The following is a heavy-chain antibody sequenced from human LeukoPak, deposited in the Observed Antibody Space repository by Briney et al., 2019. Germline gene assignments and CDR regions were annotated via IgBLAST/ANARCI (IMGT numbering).Heavy chain of an antibody. J-gene: IGHJ4*02. Sequence: GASVKVSCKVSGYTLTELSMHWVRQAPGKGLEWMGGSDPEDGETIYAQKFQGRVTMTEDTSTDTAYMELSSLRSGDTAVYYCATWSDSSGWPMFDYWGQGTLVTVSS. D-gene: IGHD6-19*01. CDR1: GYTLTELS. CDR2: SDPEDGET. CDR3: ATWSDSSGWPMFDY. V-gene: IGHV1-24*01.